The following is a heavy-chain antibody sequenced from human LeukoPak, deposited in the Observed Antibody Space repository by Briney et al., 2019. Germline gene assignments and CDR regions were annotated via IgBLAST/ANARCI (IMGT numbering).Heavy chain of an antibody. D-gene: IGHD6-19*01. Sequence: SETLSLTCTVSGGSISSGDYYWGWIRQPPGKGLEWIGYIYYSGSTYYNPSLKSRVTISVDTSKNQFSLKLSSVTAADTAVYYCAREPRYSSGGMVDYWGQGTLVTVSS. CDR2: IYYSGST. J-gene: IGHJ4*02. CDR1: GGSISSGDYY. V-gene: IGHV4-30-4*08. CDR3: AREPRYSSGGMVDY.